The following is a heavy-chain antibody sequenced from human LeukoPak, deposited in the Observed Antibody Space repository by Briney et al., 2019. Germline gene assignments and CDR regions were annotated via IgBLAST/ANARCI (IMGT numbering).Heavy chain of an antibody. CDR2: INHSGST. CDR1: GGSFSGYY. CDR3: ARGVSRITIFGVVIGPWFDP. D-gene: IGHD3-3*01. Sequence: SETLSLTCAVYGGSFSGYYWSWIRQPPGKGLEWIGEINHSGSTNYNPSLKSRVTISVDTSKNQFSLKLSSVTAADTAVYCCARGVSRITIFGVVIGPWFDPWGQGTLVTVSS. J-gene: IGHJ5*02. V-gene: IGHV4-34*01.